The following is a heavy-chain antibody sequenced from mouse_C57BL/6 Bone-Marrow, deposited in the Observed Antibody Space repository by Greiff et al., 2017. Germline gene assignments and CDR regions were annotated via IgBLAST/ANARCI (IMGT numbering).Heavy chain of an antibody. J-gene: IGHJ4*01. V-gene: IGHV1-18*01. Sequence: EVQLQQSGPELVKPGASVKIPCKASGYTFTDYNMDWVKQSHGKSLEWIGDINPNNGGTVYNQKFKGKATLTVDKSSSTAYMGLRSLTSEDTAVYYCARRDGLYAMDYWGQGTSVTVSS. CDR2: INPNNGGT. D-gene: IGHD2-3*01. CDR3: ARRDGLYAMDY. CDR1: GYTFTDYN.